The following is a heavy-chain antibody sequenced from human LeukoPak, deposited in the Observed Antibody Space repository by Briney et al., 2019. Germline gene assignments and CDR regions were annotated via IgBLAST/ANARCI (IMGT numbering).Heavy chain of an antibody. CDR1: GYTFSNYY. CDR3: AREVFGSASAY. V-gene: IGHV1-2*02. CDR2: INPNSGGT. Sequence: ASVKVSCKASGYTFSNYYMHWVRQAPGQGLEWMGWINPNSGGTNYAQKFQGRVTMTRDTSISTAYMELSRLRSDDTAVYYCAREVFGSASAYWGQGTLVTVSS. D-gene: IGHD6-19*01. J-gene: IGHJ4*02.